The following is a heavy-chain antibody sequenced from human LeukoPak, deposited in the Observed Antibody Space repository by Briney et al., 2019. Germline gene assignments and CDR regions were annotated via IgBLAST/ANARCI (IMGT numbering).Heavy chain of an antibody. J-gene: IGHJ6*02. CDR3: ARSGLDSRSYFGMDV. V-gene: IGHV4-59*01. CDR1: GGSISSYY. Sequence: SETLSLTCTVSGGSISSYYWSWIRQPPGGGLEWIGYIYYSGSTNYNPSLKRRVTISLDTSKSQFSLKLRSVTAADTAVYYCARSGLDSRSYFGMDVWGQGTTVTVSS. CDR2: IYYSGST. D-gene: IGHD5-12*01.